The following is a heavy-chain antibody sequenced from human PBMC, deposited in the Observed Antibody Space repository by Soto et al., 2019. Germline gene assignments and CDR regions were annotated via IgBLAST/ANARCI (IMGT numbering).Heavy chain of an antibody. D-gene: IGHD6-13*01. V-gene: IGHV5-51*01. CDR1: VYSFTSYW. Sequence: PGEPLKISGKGSVYSFTSYWIGWVRQMPGKGLEWMGIIYPGDSDTRYSPSFQGQVTISADKSISTAYLQWGSLKASDTAMYYCARPSVAGTLDYFDYWGQGTLVTVSS. CDR3: ARPSVAGTLDYFDY. J-gene: IGHJ4*02. CDR2: IYPGDSDT.